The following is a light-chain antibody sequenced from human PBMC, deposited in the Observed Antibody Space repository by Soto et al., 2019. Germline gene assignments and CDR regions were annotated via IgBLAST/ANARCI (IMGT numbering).Light chain of an antibody. CDR3: QTWCTGNYVV. V-gene: IGLV4-69*01. CDR1: SGHSSYA. J-gene: IGLJ2*01. Sequence: QSVLTQSPSASASLGASVKLTCTLSSGHSSYAIAWHQQQPEKGPRYLMKLNSDGSHSKGDGTPDRFSGSSSGAERYLTISSLQSDDEADYYCQTWCTGNYVVFGGGTKLTVL. CDR2: LNSDGSH.